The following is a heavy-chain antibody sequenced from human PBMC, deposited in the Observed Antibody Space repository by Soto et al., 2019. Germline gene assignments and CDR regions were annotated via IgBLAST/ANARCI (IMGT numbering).Heavy chain of an antibody. Sequence: SVKVSCKASGDTFTAYTIHWVRQAPGQRLEWMGWINAGNGDTKYSQKFQGRVTFTRDTSASTAYMDLSSLRSEDTAVYYCARGALRLGCSGGSCPTWFDPWGQGTLVTVSS. CDR2: INAGNGDT. CDR3: ARGALRLGCSGGSCPTWFDP. CDR1: GDTFTAYT. D-gene: IGHD2-15*01. J-gene: IGHJ5*02. V-gene: IGHV1-3*01.